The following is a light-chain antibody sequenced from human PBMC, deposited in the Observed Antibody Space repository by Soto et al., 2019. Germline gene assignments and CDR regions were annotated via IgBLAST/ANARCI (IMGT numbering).Light chain of an antibody. Sequence: QSALTQPASVSGSPGQSITISCTGTSSDVGGYNYVSWYQQHPGKAPKLMIYDVSNRPSGVSDRFSGSKSGNTASLTISGLQDADEADYYCSSYTRSSTHVVFGGGTKLTVL. CDR3: SSYTRSSTHVV. V-gene: IGLV2-14*01. J-gene: IGLJ2*01. CDR2: DVS. CDR1: SSDVGGYNY.